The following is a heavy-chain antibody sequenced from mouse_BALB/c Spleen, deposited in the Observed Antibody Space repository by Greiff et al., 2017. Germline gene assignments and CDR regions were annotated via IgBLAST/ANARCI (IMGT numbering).Heavy chain of an antibody. CDR1: GFTFSSFG. Sequence: EVKLMESGGGLLQPGGSRKLSCAASGFTFSSFGMHWVRQAPEKGLEWVAYISSGSSTIYYADTVKGRFTISRDNPKNTLFLQMTSLRSEDTAMYYCARSGRYVAMDYWGQGTSVTVSS. V-gene: IGHV5-17*02. CDR3: ARSGRYVAMDY. D-gene: IGHD2-14*01. CDR2: ISSGSSTI. J-gene: IGHJ4*01.